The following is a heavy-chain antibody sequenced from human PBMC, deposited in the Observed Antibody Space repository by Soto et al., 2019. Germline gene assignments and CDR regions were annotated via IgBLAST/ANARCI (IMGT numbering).Heavy chain of an antibody. J-gene: IGHJ4*02. CDR1: GFTVSSNY. CDR2: IYSGGST. V-gene: IGHV3-53*01. D-gene: IGHD5-12*01. Sequence: GGSLRLSCAASGFTVSSNYMSWVRQAPGKGLEWVSVIYSGGSTYYADSVKGRFTISRDNSKNTLYLQMNSLRAEDTAVYYCASGYSGYPSDYWGQGTLVTVSS. CDR3: ASGYSGYPSDY.